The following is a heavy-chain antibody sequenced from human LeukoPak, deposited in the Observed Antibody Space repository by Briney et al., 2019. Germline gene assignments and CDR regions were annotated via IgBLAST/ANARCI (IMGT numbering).Heavy chain of an antibody. CDR1: GGSISSSSYY. J-gene: IGHJ3*02. Sequence: SEPLSLTCTVSGGSISSSSYYWGWIRQPPGKGLEWIGSIYYSGSTYYNPSLKSRVTISVDTSKNQFSLKLSSVTAADAAVYYCASAHRPGATGVTPKFAFHIWGQGTMVTVSS. CDR3: ASAHRPGATGVTPKFAFHI. V-gene: IGHV4-39*01. CDR2: IYYSGST. D-gene: IGHD4-23*01.